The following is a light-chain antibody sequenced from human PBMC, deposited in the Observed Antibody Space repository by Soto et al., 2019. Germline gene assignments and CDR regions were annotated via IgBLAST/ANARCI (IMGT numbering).Light chain of an antibody. J-gene: IGKJ1*01. CDR2: QTS. Sequence: EIVMTQSPATLSVSPGERVTLSCRASQFISNSLAWYQQRPGQPPRLLIYQTSLRAAGIPDRFSGSGSGTDFTLTISRLEPEDFAVYYCQQYGSSGTFGQGTKVDIK. CDR1: QFISNS. V-gene: IGKV3-20*01. CDR3: QQYGSSGT.